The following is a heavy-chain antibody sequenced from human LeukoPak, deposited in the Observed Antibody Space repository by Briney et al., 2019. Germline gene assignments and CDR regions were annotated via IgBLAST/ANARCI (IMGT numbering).Heavy chain of an antibody. CDR1: GGSISSSSYY. CDR3: ARGQGAHFYR. Sequence: SETLSLTCTVSGGSISSSSYYWGWIRQPPGKGLEWIGEINHSGSTNYNPSLKSRVTISVDTSKNQFSLKLSSVTAADTAVYYCARGQGAHFYRWGQGTLVTVSS. J-gene: IGHJ4*02. CDR2: INHSGST. D-gene: IGHD1-26*01. V-gene: IGHV4-39*07.